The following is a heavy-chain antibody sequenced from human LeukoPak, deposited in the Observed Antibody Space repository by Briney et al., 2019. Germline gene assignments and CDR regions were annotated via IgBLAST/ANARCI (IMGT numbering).Heavy chain of an antibody. J-gene: IGHJ4*02. CDR3: ARGSDTMVRGVPIDY. CDR1: GFTFDDYA. Sequence: PGRSLRLSCAASGFTFDDYAMHWVRQAPGKGLEWVSGISWNSGSIGYADSVKGRFTISRDNAKNSLYLQMSSLRAEDTALYYCARGSDTMVRGVPIDYWGQGTLVTVSS. CDR2: ISWNSGSI. V-gene: IGHV3-9*01. D-gene: IGHD3-10*01.